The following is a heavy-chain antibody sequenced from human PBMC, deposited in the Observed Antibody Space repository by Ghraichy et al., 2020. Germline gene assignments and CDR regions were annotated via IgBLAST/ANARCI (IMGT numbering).Heavy chain of an antibody. V-gene: IGHV3-23*01. CDR2: ISGSGGST. Sequence: GGSLRLSCAASGFTFSSYAMSWVRQAPGKGLEWVSAISGSGGSTYYADSVKGRFTISRDNSKNTLYLQMNSLRAEDTAVYYCAKDRGVTTVTKKLADAFDIWGQGTMVTVSS. CDR1: GFTFSSYA. J-gene: IGHJ3*02. D-gene: IGHD4-17*01. CDR3: AKDRGVTTVTKKLADAFDI.